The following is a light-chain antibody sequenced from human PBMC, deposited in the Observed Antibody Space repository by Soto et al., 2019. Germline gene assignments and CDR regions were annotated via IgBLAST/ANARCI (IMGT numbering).Light chain of an antibody. CDR3: SSYTSSSTPYV. CDR1: SNDVGGYNY. CDR2: DVT. V-gene: IGLV2-14*01. J-gene: IGLJ1*01. Sequence: QYVLTQPASVSGSPGQSIAISCTGTSNDVGGYNYVSWYQQHPVKAPQLIIYDVTNRPSGVSDRFSGSKSGNTASLTISGLQVEEGADYYGSSYTSSSTPYVFGTGTKV.